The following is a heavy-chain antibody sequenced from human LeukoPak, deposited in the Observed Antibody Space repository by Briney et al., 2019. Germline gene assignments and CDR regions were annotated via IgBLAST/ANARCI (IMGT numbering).Heavy chain of an antibody. J-gene: IGHJ4*02. CDR1: GFTFSSYA. V-gene: IGHV3-30-3*01. D-gene: IGHD3-16*01. Sequence: PGGSLRLSCAASGFTFSSYAMHWVRQAPGKGLEWVAVISYDGSNKYYADSVKGRFTISRDNSKNTLSLQMNSLRTEDTAVYYCARSGNLLLQRYFDQWGQGTLVTVSS. CDR3: ARSGNLLLQRYFDQ. CDR2: ISYDGSNK.